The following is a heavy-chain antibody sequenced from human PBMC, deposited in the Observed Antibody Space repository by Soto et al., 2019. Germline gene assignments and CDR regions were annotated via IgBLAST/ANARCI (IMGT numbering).Heavy chain of an antibody. CDR1: GFTFSSFS. V-gene: IGHV3-30*18. D-gene: IGHD3-16*02. CDR2: VSYDGSNK. Sequence: PGGSLRLSCAASGFTFSSFSMHWVRQAPGKGLEWVAIVSYDGSNKYYADSVKGRFTVSRDNSKNTLFLQMNSLKTEDTAVYYCAKALGELSPESFDYWGQGP. J-gene: IGHJ4*02. CDR3: AKALGELSPESFDY.